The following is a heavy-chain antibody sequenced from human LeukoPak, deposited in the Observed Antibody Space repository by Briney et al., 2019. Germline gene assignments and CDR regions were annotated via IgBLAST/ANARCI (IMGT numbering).Heavy chain of an antibody. D-gene: IGHD2-21*02. J-gene: IGHJ4*02. CDR3: ARATWFSRVTEVLDH. CDR1: GFTVSSNY. V-gene: IGHV3-66*01. CDR2: IYSGGST. Sequence: GGSLRLSCAASGFTVSSNYMSWVRQAPGKGLEWVSVIYSGGSTYYADSVKGRFTISRDNSKNTLYLQLNSLRAEDTAVYYCARATWFSRVTEVLDHWGQGTLVTVSS.